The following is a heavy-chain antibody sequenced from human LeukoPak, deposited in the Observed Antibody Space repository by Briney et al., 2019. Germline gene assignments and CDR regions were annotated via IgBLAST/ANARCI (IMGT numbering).Heavy chain of an antibody. D-gene: IGHD1-7*01. V-gene: IGHV1-69*13. CDR3: ARDRTRNNWNYDWFDP. J-gene: IGHJ5*02. CDR1: GGTFSSYA. CDR2: IIPIFGTA. Sequence: SVKVSCKASGGTFSSYAISWVRQAPGQGLEWMGGIIPIFGTANYAQKFQGRVTITADESTSTAYMELSSLRSEDTAVYYCARDRTRNNWNYDWFDPWGQGTLVTISS.